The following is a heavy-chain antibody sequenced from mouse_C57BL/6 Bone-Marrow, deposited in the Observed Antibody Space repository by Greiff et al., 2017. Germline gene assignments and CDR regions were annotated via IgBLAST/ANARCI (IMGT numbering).Heavy chain of an antibody. CDR1: GYTFTSYW. J-gene: IGHJ4*01. Sequence: EVQLQQSGTVLARPGASVKMSCKTSGYTFTSYWMHWVKQRPGQGLEWIGAIYPGNSDPSYNQKFKGKAKLTAVTSASTAYMELSSRTNDDSAVYYCTRWSSLFAMDYWGQGTSVTVSS. D-gene: IGHD1-1*01. CDR3: TRWSSLFAMDY. CDR2: IYPGNSDP. V-gene: IGHV1-5*01.